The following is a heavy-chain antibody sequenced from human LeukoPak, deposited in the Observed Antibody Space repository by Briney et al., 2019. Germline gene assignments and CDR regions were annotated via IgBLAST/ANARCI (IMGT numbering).Heavy chain of an antibody. CDR3: AKSDYVYWDWFDP. Sequence: VGSLRLSCADPGVTFSRYEMYWVCPAPGKGLEWVSYIIGGGSTIYSADSVKGRFTISRDKAKNSLCLQMNSLRAEDTAVYYCAKSDYVYWDWFDPWGQGTLVTVSS. V-gene: IGHV3-48*03. J-gene: IGHJ5*02. CDR2: IIGGGSTI. CDR1: GVTFSRYE. D-gene: IGHD3-10*01.